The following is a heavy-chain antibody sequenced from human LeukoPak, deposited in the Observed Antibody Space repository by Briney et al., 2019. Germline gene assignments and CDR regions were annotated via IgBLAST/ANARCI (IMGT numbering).Heavy chain of an antibody. CDR2: ISSSGSTI. V-gene: IGHV3-48*03. J-gene: IGHJ4*02. D-gene: IGHD5-12*01. CDR1: GFTFSSYE. CDR3: AIIYSGYDHPPGPPYFDY. Sequence: GGSLRLSCAASGFTFSSYEMNWVRQAPGKGLEWVSYISSSGSTIYYADSVKGRFTISRDNAKNSLYLQMNSLRAEDTAVYYCAIIYSGYDHPPGPPYFDYWGQGTLVTVSS.